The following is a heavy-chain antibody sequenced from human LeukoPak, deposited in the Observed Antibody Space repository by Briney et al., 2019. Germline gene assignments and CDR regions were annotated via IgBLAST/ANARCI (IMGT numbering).Heavy chain of an antibody. Sequence: PSETLSLTCTVSGGSISTYYWSWIRQPPGKGLEWMGYIYYSGNTNYNPSLKSRVTISVDTSKNQFSLKLSSVAAADTAVYYCASSVEGYYYYYMDVWGRGATVTISS. CDR1: GGSISTYY. J-gene: IGHJ6*03. CDR2: IYYSGNT. D-gene: IGHD3-3*01. CDR3: ASSVEGYYYYYMDV. V-gene: IGHV4-59*01.